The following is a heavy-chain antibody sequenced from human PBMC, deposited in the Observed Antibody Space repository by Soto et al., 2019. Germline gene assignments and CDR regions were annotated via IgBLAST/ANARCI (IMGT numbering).Heavy chain of an antibody. V-gene: IGHV3-30*03. J-gene: IGHJ4*02. Sequence: GGSLRLCCVVSGVTFGNYGMHWVRQCPGKGLEWLAGISFDATQTYYADPVRGRFAISRDNSKNTVYLEMNSLRNEDTALYYCARDSDPRMIPEILMDDFDYWGQGTQVTVSS. D-gene: IGHD3-16*01. CDR1: GVTFGNYG. CDR2: ISFDATQT. CDR3: ARDSDPRMIPEILMDDFDY.